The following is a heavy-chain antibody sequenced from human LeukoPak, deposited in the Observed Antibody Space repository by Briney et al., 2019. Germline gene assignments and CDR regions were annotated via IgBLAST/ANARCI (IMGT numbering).Heavy chain of an antibody. Sequence: ASVKVSCKASGYTFTSYYMHWVRQAPGQGLEWMGIINPSGGSTSYAQKFQGRVTMTRDTSTSIVYMELSSLRSEDTAVYYCARVGPSVGVAVAGTDYWGQGTLVTVSS. CDR2: INPSGGST. J-gene: IGHJ4*02. D-gene: IGHD6-19*01. CDR1: GYTFTSYY. CDR3: ARVGPSVGVAVAGTDY. V-gene: IGHV1-46*01.